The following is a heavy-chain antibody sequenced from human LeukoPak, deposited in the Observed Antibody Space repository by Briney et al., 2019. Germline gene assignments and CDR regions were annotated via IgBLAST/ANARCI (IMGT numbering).Heavy chain of an antibody. J-gene: IGHJ3*02. V-gene: IGHV4-39*01. Sequence: PSETLSLTCAVYGGSFSGYYWGWIRQPPGKGLEWIGSIYYSGSTYYNPSLKSRVTISVDTSKNQFSLKLSSVTAADTAVYYCARHAVSGYSYGDDAFDIWGQGTMVTVSS. CDR1: GGSFSGYY. CDR3: ARHAVSGYSYGDDAFDI. D-gene: IGHD5-18*01. CDR2: IYYSGST.